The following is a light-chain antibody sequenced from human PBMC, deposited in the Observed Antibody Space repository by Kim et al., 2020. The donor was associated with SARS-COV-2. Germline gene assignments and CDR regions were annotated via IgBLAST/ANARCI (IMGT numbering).Light chain of an antibody. CDR3: QQYGSSPRT. Sequence: EIVLTQSPGTLSLSPGERATLFCRASQSVSSNYLAWYQQKLGQAPRLLIYGASNRATGIPDRFSGRGSGTDFTLSISRLEPEDFAVYYCQQYGSSPRTFGQGTKVEIK. CDR2: GAS. CDR1: QSVSSNY. J-gene: IGKJ1*01. V-gene: IGKV3-20*01.